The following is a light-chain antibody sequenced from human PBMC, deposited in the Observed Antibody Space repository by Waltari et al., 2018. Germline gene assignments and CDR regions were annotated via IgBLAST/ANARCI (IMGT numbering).Light chain of an antibody. CDR2: EVI. J-gene: IGLJ3*02. CDR1: SSDLGFYNL. Sequence: QSALTQPASVSGSPGQSITISCTGTSSDLGFYNLVSWYQQHPYKAPKLLVYEVIERPSGVSDRFSGYKAGNTASLTSSGRQAEDEADYYCCSYVGRNIWVFGGGTKVTVL. V-gene: IGLV2-23*02. CDR3: CSYVGRNIWV.